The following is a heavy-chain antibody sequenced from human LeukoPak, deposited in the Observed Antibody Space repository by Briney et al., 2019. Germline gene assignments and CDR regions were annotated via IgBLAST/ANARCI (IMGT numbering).Heavy chain of an antibody. CDR2: INHSGST. V-gene: IGHV4-34*01. Sequence: SGTLSLTCTVCGGSFSGYYWRYIRQPPGKGLEWIGEINHSGSTNYNPSLKSRVTISVDTSKNQFSLKLSSVTAADTAVYYCASITGYSSSWYNYWGQGTLVTVSS. CDR1: GGSFSGYY. D-gene: IGHD6-13*01. CDR3: ASITGYSSSWYNY. J-gene: IGHJ4*02.